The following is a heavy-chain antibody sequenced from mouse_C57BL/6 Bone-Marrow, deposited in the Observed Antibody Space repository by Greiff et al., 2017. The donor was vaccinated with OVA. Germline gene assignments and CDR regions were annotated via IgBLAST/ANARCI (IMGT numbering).Heavy chain of an antibody. CDR1: GFNFTDDY. Sequence: VQLKESGAELVRPGASVKLSCTASGFNFTDDYMHWVKQRPEQGLEWIGWIDPESGDTDYASKFQGKATLTADKSSNTAYLQLSSLTSEDTAVYYCTNYGYGGAYWGQGTLVTVSA. CDR3: TNYGYGGAY. J-gene: IGHJ3*01. CDR2: IDPESGDT. D-gene: IGHD2-2*01. V-gene: IGHV14-4*01.